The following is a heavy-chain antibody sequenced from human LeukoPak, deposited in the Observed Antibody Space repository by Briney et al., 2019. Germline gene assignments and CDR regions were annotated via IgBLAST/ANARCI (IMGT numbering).Heavy chain of an antibody. J-gene: IGHJ4*02. D-gene: IGHD2-15*01. CDR3: ARVFSYCSGGSCHRYFDY. V-gene: IGHV4-34*01. Sequence: SETLSPTCAVYGGSFSGYYWSWIRQPPGKGLEWIGEINHSGSTNYNPSLRSRVTISVDTSKNQFSLELSSVTAADTAVYYCARVFSYCSGGSCHRYFDYWGQGTLVTVSS. CDR2: INHSGST. CDR1: GGSFSGYY.